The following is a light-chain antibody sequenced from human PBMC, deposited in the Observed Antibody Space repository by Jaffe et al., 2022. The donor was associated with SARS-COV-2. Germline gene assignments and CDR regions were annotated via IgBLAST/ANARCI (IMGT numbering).Light chain of an antibody. CDR1: QGISSY. CDR3: QQANNFPRVT. V-gene: IGKV1-12*01. J-gene: IGKJ4*01. CDR2: AAS. Sequence: DIQMTQSPSSVSASLGDRVTITCRASQGISSYLTWYQQKPGKAPKLLIYAASTLQSGVPSRFSGSGSGTDFTLTISSLQPEDFATYYCQQANNFPRVTFGGGTKVEIK.